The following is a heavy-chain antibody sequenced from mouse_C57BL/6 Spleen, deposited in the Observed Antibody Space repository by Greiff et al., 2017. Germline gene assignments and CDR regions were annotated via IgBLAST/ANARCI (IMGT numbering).Heavy chain of an antibody. CDR2: ISNGGGST. J-gene: IGHJ3*01. CDR1: GFTFSDYY. CDR3: APSFSY. Sequence: DVQLVESGGGLVQPGGSLKLSCAASGFTFSDYYMYWVRQTPEKRLEWVAYISNGGGSTYYPDTVKGRFTISRDNAKNTLYLQMSRLKSEDTAMYYCAPSFSYWGQGTLVTVSA. V-gene: IGHV5-12*01.